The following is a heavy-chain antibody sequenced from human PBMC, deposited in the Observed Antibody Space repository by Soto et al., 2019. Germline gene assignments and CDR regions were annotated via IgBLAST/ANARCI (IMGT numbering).Heavy chain of an antibody. CDR3: AREEGSWYYIIDY. D-gene: IGHD6-13*01. J-gene: IGHJ4*02. CDR1: GGSISSGDYY. Sequence: QVQLQESGPGLVKPSQTLSLTCTVSGGSISSGDYYWSWIRQPPGKGLEWIGYIYYSGSTYYNPSLKSRVNISVDTSKHQFSLKLSSVTAADTAVYYCAREEGSWYYIIDYWGQVTLVTVSA. V-gene: IGHV4-30-4*01. CDR2: IYYSGST.